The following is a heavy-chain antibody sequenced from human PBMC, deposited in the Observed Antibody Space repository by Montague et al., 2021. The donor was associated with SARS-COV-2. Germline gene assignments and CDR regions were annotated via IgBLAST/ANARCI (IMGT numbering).Heavy chain of an antibody. CDR3: ARRTSEILTGYDYGMDV. J-gene: IGHJ6*02. CDR1: GFSLSTSGMC. Sequence: PALVKPTQTLTLTCTFSGFSLSTSGMCVSWIRQPPGKALEWLARIDWDDDKYYSTSLKTRLTISKDTSKNQVVLTMTNMDPVDTATYYCARRTSEILTGYDYGMDVWGQGTTVTVSS. CDR2: IDWDDDK. D-gene: IGHD3-9*01. V-gene: IGHV2-70*11.